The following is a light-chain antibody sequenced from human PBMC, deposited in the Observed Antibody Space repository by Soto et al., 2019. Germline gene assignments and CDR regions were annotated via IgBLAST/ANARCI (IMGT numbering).Light chain of an antibody. CDR2: AAS. CDR3: QQSDSTPQT. CDR1: QSISNY. Sequence: DIQMTQSPSSLSASVGDRVTISCRASQSISNYLNWYQQKPGTAPKLLIYAASSLQSWVPSRFSCSRSGTAFTLNISSLQIEDFATYFRQQSDSTPQTFGQGTKVEIK. J-gene: IGKJ1*01. V-gene: IGKV1-39*01.